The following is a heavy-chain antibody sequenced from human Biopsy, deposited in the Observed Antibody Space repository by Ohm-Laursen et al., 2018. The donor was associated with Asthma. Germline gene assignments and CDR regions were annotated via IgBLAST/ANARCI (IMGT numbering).Heavy chain of an antibody. J-gene: IGHJ6*02. CDR2: VFWSGST. D-gene: IGHD4-17*01. CDR3: ARVVSYGDIYFGIDV. CDR1: GGYTGSSDHH. V-gene: IGHV4-30-4*01. Sequence: TLSLTCRVSGGYTGSSDHHWAWIRQAPGKGLEWIDFVFWSGSTYYSRSLERRVSISIDTATNEFSMKLWSVTPADTAVYFCARVVSYGDIYFGIDVWGPGNTVVVS.